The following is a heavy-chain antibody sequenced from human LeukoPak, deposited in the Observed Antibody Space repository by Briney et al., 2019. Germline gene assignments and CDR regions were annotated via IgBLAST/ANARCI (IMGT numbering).Heavy chain of an antibody. V-gene: IGHV3-74*01. CDR1: GLTFSDYW. CDR2: IDLAGEYT. D-gene: IGHD3-22*01. CDR3: AGYYYYDSSGYPDAFDI. Sequence: GRSQRLSCAASGLTFSDYWMHWVSQAPGKGLVRVSRIDLAGEYTTYADSVKGRFTISRDNAKNTLYLQMNSLRAEDTAVYYCAGYYYYDSSGYPDAFDIWGQGTMVTVSS. J-gene: IGHJ3*02.